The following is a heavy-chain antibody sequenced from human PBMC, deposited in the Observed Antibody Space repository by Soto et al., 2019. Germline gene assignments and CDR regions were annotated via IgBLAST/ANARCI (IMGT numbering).Heavy chain of an antibody. CDR1: GYTVTGYY. CDR3: ARDTLKFDS. V-gene: IGHV1-2*02. D-gene: IGHD3-16*01. Sequence: ASVKVSCKASGYTVTGYYMHWVRQAPGQGLEWLGWINPNSGGTNYAQKCQGRVTMTRDTFISTAYMELSRLRSDVRAGYYSARDTLKFDSWGQGTLVTISS. CDR2: INPNSGGT. J-gene: IGHJ4*02.